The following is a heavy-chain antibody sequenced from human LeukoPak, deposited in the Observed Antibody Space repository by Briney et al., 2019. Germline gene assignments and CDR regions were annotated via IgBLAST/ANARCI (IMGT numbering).Heavy chain of an antibody. CDR1: GGSISNSRYY. Sequence: SETLSLTCTVSGGSISNSRYYWGWIRQPPGKGLEWIGSIYYSGTTYHNPSLKSRLTISVGTTKNQFSVRLSSVTAADTAVYYCAGIYDTPRGFWGRGTLVTVSS. J-gene: IGHJ4*02. D-gene: IGHD3-22*01. CDR2: IYYSGTT. CDR3: AGIYDTPRGF. V-gene: IGHV4-39*01.